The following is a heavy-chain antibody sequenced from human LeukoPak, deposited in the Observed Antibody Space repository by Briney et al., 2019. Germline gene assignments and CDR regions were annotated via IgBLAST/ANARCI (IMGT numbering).Heavy chain of an antibody. CDR1: GFTFSSYG. D-gene: IGHD2-2*01. V-gene: IGHV3-30*02. CDR2: IRYDGSNK. J-gene: IGHJ4*02. CDR3: ARLKLLWSNYFDY. Sequence: GGSLRLSCAASGFTFSSYGMHWVRQAPGKGLEWVAFIRYDGSNKYYADSVKGRFTISRDNAKNSLYLQMNSLRAEDTAVYYCARLKLLWSNYFDYWGQGTLVTVSS.